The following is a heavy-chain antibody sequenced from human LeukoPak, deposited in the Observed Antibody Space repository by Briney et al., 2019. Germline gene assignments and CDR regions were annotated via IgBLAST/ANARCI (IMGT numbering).Heavy chain of an antibody. D-gene: IGHD2-2*01. CDR1: GFTFSSYG. CDR2: IWYDGSNK. CDR3: ARAHTVPAAIWYYYGMDV. V-gene: IGHV3-33*01. J-gene: IGHJ6*02. Sequence: GGSLRLSCAASGFTFSSYGMHWVRQAPGKGLEWVAVIWYDGSNKYYADSVKGRFTISRDNSKNTLYLQMNSLRAEDTAVYYCARAHTVPAAIWYYYGMDVWGQGTTVTVSS.